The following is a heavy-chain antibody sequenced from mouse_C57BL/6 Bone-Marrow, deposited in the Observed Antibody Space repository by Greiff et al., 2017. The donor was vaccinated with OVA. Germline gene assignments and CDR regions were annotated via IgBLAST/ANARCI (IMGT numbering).Heavy chain of an antibody. CDR2: IWRGGGT. J-gene: IGHJ4*01. V-gene: IGHV2-2*01. CDR1: GFSLTSYG. Sequence: QVQLKESGPGLVQPSQSLSITCTVSGFSLTSYGVHWVRQSPGKGLEWLGVIWRGGGTDYNAAFISRLSISKDNSKSQVFFNLTSLQSDDTSIYYCARAYAMDYWGQGTSVTVSS. CDR3: ARAYAMDY.